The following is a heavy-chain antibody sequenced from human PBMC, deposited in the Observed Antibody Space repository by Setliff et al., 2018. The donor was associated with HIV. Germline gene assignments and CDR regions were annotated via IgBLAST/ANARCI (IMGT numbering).Heavy chain of an antibody. CDR1: GFTFSSYW. CDR3: ATSAPRGHSAYIWGSDYFDY. V-gene: IGHV3-7*01. D-gene: IGHD5-12*01. CDR2: IKQDGSEK. Sequence: GGSLRLSCAASGFTFSSYWMSWVRQAPGKGLEWVANIKQDGSEKYYVDSVKGRFTISRDSSKNTLYLQMDTLTVEDTAVYYCATSAPRGHSAYIWGSDYFDYWGQGALVTVSS. J-gene: IGHJ4*02.